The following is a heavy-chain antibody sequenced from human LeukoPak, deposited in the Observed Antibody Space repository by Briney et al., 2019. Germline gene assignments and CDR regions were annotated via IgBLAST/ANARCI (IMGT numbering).Heavy chain of an antibody. D-gene: IGHD5-18*01. J-gene: IGHJ4*02. CDR3: ASCSELWSYIDY. V-gene: IGHV3-21*01. Sequence: GGSLRLSCAASGFTFSSYSMNWVRQAPGKGLEWVSSISSSSSYIYYADSVKGRFTISRDNAKNSLYLQMNSLRAEDTAVYYCASCSELWSYIDYWAREPWSPSPQ. CDR1: GFTFSSYS. CDR2: ISSSSSYI.